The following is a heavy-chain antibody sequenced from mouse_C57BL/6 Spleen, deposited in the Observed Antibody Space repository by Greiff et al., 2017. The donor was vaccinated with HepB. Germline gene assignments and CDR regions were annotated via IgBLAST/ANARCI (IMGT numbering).Heavy chain of an antibody. CDR2: IYPGDGDT. V-gene: IGHV1-80*01. J-gene: IGHJ2*01. Sequence: VQLVESGAELVKPGASVKISCKASGYAFSSYWMNWVKQRPGKGLEWIGQIYPGDGDTNYDGKFKGKATLTADKSSSTAYMQLSSLTSEDSAVYFCARSDPYYFDYWGQGTTLTVSS. CDR3: ARSDPYYFDY. CDR1: GYAFSSYW.